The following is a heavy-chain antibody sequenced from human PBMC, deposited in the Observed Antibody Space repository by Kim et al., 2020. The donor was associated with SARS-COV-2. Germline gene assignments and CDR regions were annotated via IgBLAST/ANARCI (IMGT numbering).Heavy chain of an antibody. D-gene: IGHD1-26*01. CDR3: ARFIVGATRAVDY. V-gene: IGHV3-7*03. Sequence: YGDSGKGRFTITRDNAKNSLYRQMNSLRAEDTAVYYWARFIVGATRAVDYWGQGTLVTVSS. J-gene: IGHJ4*02.